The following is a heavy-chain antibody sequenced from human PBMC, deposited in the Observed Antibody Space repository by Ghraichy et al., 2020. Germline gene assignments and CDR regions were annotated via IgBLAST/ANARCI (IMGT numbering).Heavy chain of an antibody. Sequence: GGSLRLSCTASGFTFSSYTMHWVRQAPGKGLEWVAVLSFDERDRFHADSVKGRFTISRDTSKNTLYLQMNALRAEDTAVYFCARQFDGLDYWGQGTLVTVSS. CDR1: GFTFSSYT. J-gene: IGHJ4*02. CDR3: ARQFDGLDY. V-gene: IGHV3-30*07. D-gene: IGHD3-16*01. CDR2: LSFDERDR.